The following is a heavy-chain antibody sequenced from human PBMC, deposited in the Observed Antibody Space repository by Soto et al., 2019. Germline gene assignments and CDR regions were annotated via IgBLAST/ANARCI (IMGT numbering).Heavy chain of an antibody. CDR3: ATRITVFGLLIPPFDP. Sequence: PSELLSLTCSVDLGSINGYYLNCILQNQVKGLEWIGEINHTGCTHYNPSLKSRVTMSVDTSKNQFSLRLSSVTAADTAIYYCATRITVFGLLIPPFDPWGQAPQVTVSS. J-gene: IGHJ5*02. V-gene: IGHV4-34*01. D-gene: IGHD3-3*01. CDR1: LGSINGYY. CDR2: INHTGCT.